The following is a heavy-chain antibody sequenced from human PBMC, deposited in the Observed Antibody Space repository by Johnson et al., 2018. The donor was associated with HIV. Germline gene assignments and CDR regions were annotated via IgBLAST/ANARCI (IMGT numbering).Heavy chain of an antibody. CDR1: GFSVSSKY. CDR2: ILYDGSNK. D-gene: IGHD3-3*01. V-gene: IGHV3-33*08. J-gene: IGHJ3*02. Sequence: QVQLVESGGGLVQPGGSLRLSCAASGFSVSSKYMSWVRQAPGKGLEWVAVILYDGSNKYYADSVKGRFTISSDNSKNTLYLQMNSLRAEDTAVYYCARGAGYNFWSGYYAGRNAFDIWGQGTMVTVSS. CDR3: ARGAGYNFWSGYYAGRNAFDI.